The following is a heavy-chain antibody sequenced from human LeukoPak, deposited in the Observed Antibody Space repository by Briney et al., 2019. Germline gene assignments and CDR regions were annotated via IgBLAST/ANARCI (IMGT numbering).Heavy chain of an antibody. V-gene: IGHV1-69*04. J-gene: IGHJ4*02. D-gene: IGHD3-3*01. CDR1: GGTFSSYA. CDR2: IIPILGIA. CDR3: ARDRTYDFWSGYPNYFDY. Sequence: ASVKVSCKASGGTFSSYAISWVRQAPGQGLEWMGRIIPILGIANYAQKFQGRVTITADKSTSTAYMELSSLRSEDTAVYYCARDRTYDFWSGYPNYFDYWGQGTLVTVSS.